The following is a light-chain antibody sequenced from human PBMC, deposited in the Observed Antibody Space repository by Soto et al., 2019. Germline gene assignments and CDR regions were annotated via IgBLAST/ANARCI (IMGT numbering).Light chain of an antibody. CDR3: QQYGSSGT. J-gene: IGKJ1*01. Sequence: EIVMTQSPATLSVSPGERATLSCGASENVNSNAAWWYQQKPGQTPRLLIFGAYTRASGIPDRFSGSGSGTDFTLTISRLEPEDFAVYYCQQYGSSGTFGQGTKVDIK. CDR1: ENVNSNA. CDR2: GAY. V-gene: IGKV3-20*01.